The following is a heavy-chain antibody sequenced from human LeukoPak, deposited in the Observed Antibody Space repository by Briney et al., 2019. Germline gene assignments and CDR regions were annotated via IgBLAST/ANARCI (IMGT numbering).Heavy chain of an antibody. Sequence: SVKVSCKASGGTLSSYAISWVRQAPGQGLEWMGRIIPIFGTANYAQKFQGRVTITMDESTSTAYMELSSLRSEDTAVYYCATTRGSYYYYYMDVWGKGTTVTVSS. D-gene: IGHD5-24*01. J-gene: IGHJ6*03. CDR3: ATTRGSYYYYYMDV. CDR1: GGTLSSYA. CDR2: IIPIFGTA. V-gene: IGHV1-69*05.